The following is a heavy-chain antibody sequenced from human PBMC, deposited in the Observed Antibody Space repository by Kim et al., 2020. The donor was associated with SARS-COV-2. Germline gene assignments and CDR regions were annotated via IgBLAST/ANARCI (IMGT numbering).Heavy chain of an antibody. CDR2: IYYSGST. V-gene: IGHV4-39*01. D-gene: IGHD3-10*01. CDR3: ARLMLKRITMVRGSIGGGNWFDP. Sequence: SETLSLTCTVSGGSISSSSYYWGWIHQPPGKGLEWIGSIYYSGSTYYNPSLKSRVTISVDTSKNQFSLKLSSVTAADTAVYYCARLMLKRITMVRGSIGGGNWFDPWGQGTLVTVSS. CDR1: GGSISSSSYY. J-gene: IGHJ5*02.